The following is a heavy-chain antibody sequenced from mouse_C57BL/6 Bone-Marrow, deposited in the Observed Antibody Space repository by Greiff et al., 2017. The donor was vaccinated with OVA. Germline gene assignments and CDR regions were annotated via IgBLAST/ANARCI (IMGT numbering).Heavy chain of an antibody. D-gene: IGHD2-5*01. CDR3: TSYYSNYDYYAMDY. CDR1: GFNIKDDY. CDR2: IDPENGDT. Sequence: VQLKESGAELVRPGASVKLSCTASGFNIKDDYMHWVKQRPEQGLEWIGWIDPENGDTEYASKFQGKATITADTSSNTAYLQLSSLTSEDTAVYYCTSYYSNYDYYAMDYWGQGTSVTVSS. J-gene: IGHJ4*01. V-gene: IGHV14-4*01.